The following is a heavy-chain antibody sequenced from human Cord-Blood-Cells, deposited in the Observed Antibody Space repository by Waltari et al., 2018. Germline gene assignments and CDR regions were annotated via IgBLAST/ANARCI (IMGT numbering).Heavy chain of an antibody. CDR3: ARRETGKAGRFDY. CDR2: INAGNGNT. CDR1: GYTFNSYA. Sequence: QVQLVQSGAEVKKPGASVKVSCKASGYTFNSYAMHWVRQAPGQRLEWMGWINAGNGNTKYSQKFQGRVTITRDTSASTAYMELSSLRSEDTAVYYCARRETGKAGRFDYWGQGTLVTVSS. J-gene: IGHJ4*02. D-gene: IGHD7-27*01. V-gene: IGHV1-3*01.